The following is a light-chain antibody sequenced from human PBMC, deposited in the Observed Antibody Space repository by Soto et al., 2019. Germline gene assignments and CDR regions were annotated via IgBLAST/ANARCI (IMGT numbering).Light chain of an antibody. J-gene: IGKJ1*01. CDR1: QGISSA. CDR2: DAS. V-gene: IGKV1-13*02. CDR3: PQFNSYPWT. Sequence: AIQLTQSPSSLSASVGDRVTITCRASQGISSALAWYQQKPGKAPKLLIYDASSLESGVPSRFSGSGSGTDFTLTISRLQPEDFATYYCPQFNSYPWTFGQGTKVEIK.